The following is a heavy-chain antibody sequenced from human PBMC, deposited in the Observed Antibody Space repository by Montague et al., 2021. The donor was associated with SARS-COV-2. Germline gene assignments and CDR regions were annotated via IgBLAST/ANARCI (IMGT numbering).Heavy chain of an antibody. D-gene: IGHD4-11*01. J-gene: IGHJ4*02. V-gene: IGHV4-59*08. CDR1: GGSINSFY. CDR3: AGHMPNSNYGSWEY. CDR2: GLYSGRS. Sequence: SETLSLTCGVSGGSINSFYWSWIRQPPGKGLEWVGYGLYSGRSNSXPSLKTRVAISVDTSRNQFSLRLRSVTAADTAVYFCAGHMPNSNYGSWEYWGQGTLVIVSS.